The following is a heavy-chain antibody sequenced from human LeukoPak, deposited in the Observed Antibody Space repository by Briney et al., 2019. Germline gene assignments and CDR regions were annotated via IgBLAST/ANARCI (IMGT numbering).Heavy chain of an antibody. CDR1: GGSISSYY. CDR2: IYYSGST. CDR3: ARDPKGLLWFGELLYGFDP. D-gene: IGHD3-10*01. V-gene: IGHV4-59*12. Sequence: SETLSLTCTVSGGSISSYYWSWIRQPPGKGLEWIGSIYYSGSTYYNPSLKSRVTISVDTSKNQFSLKLSSVTAADTAVYYCARDPKGLLWFGELLYGFDPWGQGTLVTVSS. J-gene: IGHJ5*02.